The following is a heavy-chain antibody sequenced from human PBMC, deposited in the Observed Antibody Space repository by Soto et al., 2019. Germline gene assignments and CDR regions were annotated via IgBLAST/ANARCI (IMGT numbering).Heavy chain of an antibody. CDR2: IYYTGST. D-gene: IGHD3-10*01. J-gene: IGHJ6*02. V-gene: IGHV4-59*08. CDR3: AGHAFGSGFYYGMGV. Sequence: SETLSLTCTVSGGSISSYYWSWIRQPPGKGLEWLGYIYYTGSTTYNPSLKSRVTISLDTSKNQFSLKLNSVTAADTAVYYCAGHAFGSGFYYGMGVWGQGTTVTVSS. CDR1: GGSISSYY.